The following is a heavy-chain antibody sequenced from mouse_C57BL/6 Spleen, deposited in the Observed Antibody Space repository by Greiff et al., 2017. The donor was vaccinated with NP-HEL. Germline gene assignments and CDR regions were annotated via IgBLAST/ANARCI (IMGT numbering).Heavy chain of an antibody. CDR1: GFTFSDYG. J-gene: IGHJ4*01. Sequence: DVMLVESGGGLVKPGGSLKLSCAASGFTFSDYGMHWVRQAPEKGLEWVAYISSGSSTIYYADTVKGRFTISRDNAKNTLFLQMTSLRSEDTAMYYCAIWDSYYAMDYWGQGTSVTVSS. CDR3: AIWDSYYAMDY. V-gene: IGHV5-17*01. D-gene: IGHD3-3*01. CDR2: ISSGSSTI.